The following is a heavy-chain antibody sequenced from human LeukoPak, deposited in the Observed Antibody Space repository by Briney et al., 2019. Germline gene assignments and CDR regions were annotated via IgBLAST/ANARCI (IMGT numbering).Heavy chain of an antibody. V-gene: IGHV3-21*05. CDR1: GFTFSTYG. D-gene: IGHD2-15*01. CDR2: ISSSRSIM. Sequence: GSLRLSCVASGFTFSTYGISWVRQAPGKGLEWVSYISSSRSIMYYADSVKGRFTISRDNAKNSLYLQMNSLRAEDTAVYYCARVVVVVAATPTYYYMDVWGKGTTVTVSS. J-gene: IGHJ6*03. CDR3: ARVVVVVAATPTYYYMDV.